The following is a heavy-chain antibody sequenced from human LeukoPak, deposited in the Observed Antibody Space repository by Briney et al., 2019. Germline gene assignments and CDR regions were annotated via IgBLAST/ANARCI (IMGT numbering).Heavy chain of an antibody. J-gene: IGHJ5*02. CDR3: SVWGIWFDP. D-gene: IGHD6-19*01. Sequence: SQTLSLTCTVSGGSITGGGYSWDWLRQQPGKGLEWIGYIFDSGNTNYNPSLRSRLSISIDTSKNQFYLRLNSVTAADTAVYFCSVWGIWFDPWGPGTLVAVSS. CDR2: IFDSGNT. V-gene: IGHV4-31*03. CDR1: GGSITGGGYS.